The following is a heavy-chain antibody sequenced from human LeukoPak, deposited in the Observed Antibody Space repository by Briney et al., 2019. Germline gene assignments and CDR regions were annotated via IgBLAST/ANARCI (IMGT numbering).Heavy chain of an antibody. CDR1: GFTFNSYA. CDR2: IGAGSGTT. D-gene: IGHD1-7*01. V-gene: IGHV3-23*01. CDR3: ARNWNYDD. J-gene: IGHJ4*02. Sequence: GGSLRLSCAASGFTFNSYAMTWVRQAPVRGLECVSSIGAGSGTTHYADSVKGRFTISRDNSKNTLYLQMNSLRAEDTAVYYCARNWNYDDWGQGTLVTVSS.